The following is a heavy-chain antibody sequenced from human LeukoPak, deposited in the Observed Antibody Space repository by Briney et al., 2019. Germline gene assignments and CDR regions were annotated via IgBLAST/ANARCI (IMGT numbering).Heavy chain of an antibody. CDR3: ARDAYYDSSGYRKDAFDI. Sequence: SETLSLTCTVSGGSISSSIYYWGWIRQPPGRGLEWIGTIYYSGSTYYSPSLKSRVTISVDTSKNQFSLKLSSVTAADTAVYYCARDAYYDSSGYRKDAFDIWGQGTMVTVSS. D-gene: IGHD3-22*01. CDR2: IYYSGST. V-gene: IGHV4-39*02. CDR1: GGSISSSIYY. J-gene: IGHJ3*02.